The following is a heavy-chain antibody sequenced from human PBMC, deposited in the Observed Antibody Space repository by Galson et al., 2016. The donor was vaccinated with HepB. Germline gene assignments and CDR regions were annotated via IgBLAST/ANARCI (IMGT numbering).Heavy chain of an antibody. V-gene: IGHV3-73*01. CDR1: GFMFSGSA. CDR2: IRSKANSYAT. D-gene: IGHD2/OR15-2a*01. J-gene: IGHJ6*02. CDR3: TSSANSDYIYYSGMDV. Sequence: SLRLSCAASGFMFSGSAMHWVRQASGKGLEWVGRIRSKANSYATVYAASVKGRFTISRDDSKNTAYLQMNSLKTEDTAVYYCTSSANSDYIYYSGMDVWGQGTTVTVSS.